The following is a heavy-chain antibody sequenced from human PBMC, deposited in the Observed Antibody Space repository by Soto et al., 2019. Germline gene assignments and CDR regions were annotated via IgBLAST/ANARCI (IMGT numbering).Heavy chain of an antibody. J-gene: IGHJ4*02. CDR2: IRFVGSNI. D-gene: IGHD3-16*01. Sequence: QVHLVESGGGVVQPGRSLRLYCAAPESIFRGYGMHWVRQAPGKGLEWVAVIRFVGSNIKYADAVMGRLTISRDNYKNMLYLEMNSLRGEGTALYYCAKDGIGSVAFWGYLDYWGQGTLVTVSS. V-gene: IGHV3-33*06. CDR3: AKDGIGSVAFWGYLDY. CDR1: ESIFRGYG.